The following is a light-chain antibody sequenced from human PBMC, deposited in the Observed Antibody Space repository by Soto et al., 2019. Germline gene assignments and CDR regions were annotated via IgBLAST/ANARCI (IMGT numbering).Light chain of an antibody. Sequence: EVVLTQSPGTLSLSPGERATLSCRASQTVSNNYLAWYQHKPGQSPKLLIFGSSDRATGIPDRFSGSGSGTDFTLTISRLEPEDFAVYYCQQYGSSPPYTFDQGTKLEIK. CDR2: GSS. CDR3: QQYGSSPPYT. V-gene: IGKV3-20*01. CDR1: QTVSNNY. J-gene: IGKJ2*01.